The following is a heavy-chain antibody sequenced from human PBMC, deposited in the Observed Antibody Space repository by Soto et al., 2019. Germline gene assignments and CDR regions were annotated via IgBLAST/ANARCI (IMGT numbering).Heavy chain of an antibody. Sequence: GSLRLSCAASGFTFSSYEMNWVRQAPGKGLEWVSFISSSGSTIYYADSVKGRFTISRDNAKNSLYLQMNSLRAEDTVVYYCASDSSGWYFDYWRRGTLVAVSS. CDR3: ASDSSGWYFDY. CDR1: GFTFSSYE. V-gene: IGHV3-48*03. J-gene: IGHJ4*02. D-gene: IGHD6-19*01. CDR2: ISSSGSTI.